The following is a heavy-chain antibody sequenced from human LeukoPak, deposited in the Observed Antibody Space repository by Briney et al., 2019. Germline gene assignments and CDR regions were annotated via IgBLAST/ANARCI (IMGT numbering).Heavy chain of an antibody. J-gene: IGHJ4*02. V-gene: IGHV3-23*01. CDR1: GFTFSSYA. CDR3: GKEGETYYDYVWGSYRQKSPIED. CDR2: ISGSGGST. D-gene: IGHD3-16*02. Sequence: GGSLRLSCAASGFTFSSYAMSWVRQAPGKGLEWVSAISGSGGSTYYADSVKGRFTISRDNSKNTLYLQMNSLGAEDTAVYYCGKEGETYYDYVWGSYRQKSPIEDWGRGTLVTVSA.